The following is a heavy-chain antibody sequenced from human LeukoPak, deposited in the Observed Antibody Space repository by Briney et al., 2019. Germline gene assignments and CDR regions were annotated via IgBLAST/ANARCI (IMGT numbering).Heavy chain of an antibody. Sequence: GGSLRLSCAASGFTFSGSAMHWVRQASGKGLEWVGRIRSKANSYATAYAASVKGRFTISRDDSKNTAYLQMNSLKTEDTAVYYCTRTLYCSGGSCLVFDYWGQGTLVTVSS. CDR2: IRSKANSYAT. CDR1: GFTFSGSA. J-gene: IGHJ4*02. V-gene: IGHV3-73*01. CDR3: TRTLYCSGGSCLVFDY. D-gene: IGHD2-15*01.